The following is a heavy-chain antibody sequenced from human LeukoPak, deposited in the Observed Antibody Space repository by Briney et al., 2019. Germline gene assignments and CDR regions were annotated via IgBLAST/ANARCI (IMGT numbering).Heavy chain of an antibody. CDR2: ISSSGSTI. V-gene: IGHV3-11*01. J-gene: IGHJ4*02. CDR1: GFTFSDYY. CDR3: AKDSFYDSSGYLDY. D-gene: IGHD3-22*01. Sequence: NSGGSLRLSCAASGFTFSDYYMSWIRQAPGKGLGWVSYISSSGSTIYYADSVKGRFTISRDNAKNSLYLQMNSLRAEDTAVYYCAKDSFYDSSGYLDYWGQGTLVTVSS.